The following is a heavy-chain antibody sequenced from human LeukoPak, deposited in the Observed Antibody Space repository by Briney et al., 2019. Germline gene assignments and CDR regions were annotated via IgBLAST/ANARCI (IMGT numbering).Heavy chain of an antibody. CDR2: INPNSGGT. CDR1: GYTFTGYY. J-gene: IGHJ4*02. CDR3: ARAGDGYNPNFDY. Sequence: ASVKVSCKASGYTFTGYYMHWVRQAPGQGLEWMGWINPNSGGTNYAQKFQGRVTMTRDTSISTAYMELSRLRSDDTAVYYCARAGDGYNPNFDYWGQGTLVTVFS. V-gene: IGHV1-2*02. D-gene: IGHD5-24*01.